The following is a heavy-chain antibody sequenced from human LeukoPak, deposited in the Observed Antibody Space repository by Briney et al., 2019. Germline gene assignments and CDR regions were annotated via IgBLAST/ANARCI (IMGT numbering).Heavy chain of an antibody. D-gene: IGHD3-10*01. V-gene: IGHV3-30*02. J-gene: IGHJ4*02. CDR2: IRYDGSNK. CDR3: AKDHYYGSGKYYFGY. Sequence: GGSLRLSCAASGFTFSSYGMHWVRQAPGKGLEWVAFIRYDGSNKYYADSVKGRFTISRDNSKNTLYLQMNSLRAEDTAVYYCAKDHYYGSGKYYFGYWGQGTLVTVSS. CDR1: GFTFSSYG.